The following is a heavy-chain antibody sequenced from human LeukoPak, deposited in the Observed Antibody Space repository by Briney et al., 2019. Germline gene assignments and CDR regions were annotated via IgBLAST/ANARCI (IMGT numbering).Heavy chain of an antibody. D-gene: IGHD3-22*01. V-gene: IGHV4-39*01. CDR2: IYYSGST. Sequence: SETLSLTCTVSGGSISSSSYYWGWIRQPPGKGLEWIGSIYYSGSTYYNPSLKSRVTISVDTSKNQFSLKLSSVTAADTAVYYCARAQRPDYYDSSGCTVDYWGQGTLVTVSS. CDR1: GGSISSSSYY. CDR3: ARAQRPDYYDSSGCTVDY. J-gene: IGHJ4*02.